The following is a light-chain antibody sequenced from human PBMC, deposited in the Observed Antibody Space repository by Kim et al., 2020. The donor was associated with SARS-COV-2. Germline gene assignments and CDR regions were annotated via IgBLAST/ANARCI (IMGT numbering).Light chain of an antibody. CDR1: QDIRND. Sequence: ASVRDRVSNTCRASQDIRNDLGWYQPKPGRAPKRLIYGASSLQSGVPSRFSGSGSGTEFTLTISSVQPEDFATYFCLQHSTYPITFGQGTRLEI. CDR2: GAS. J-gene: IGKJ5*01. V-gene: IGKV1-17*01. CDR3: LQHSTYPIT.